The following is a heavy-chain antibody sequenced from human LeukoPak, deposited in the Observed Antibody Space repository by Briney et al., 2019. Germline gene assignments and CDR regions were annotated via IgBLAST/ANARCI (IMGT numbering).Heavy chain of an antibody. CDR3: AKSPAVDAAFDI. J-gene: IGHJ3*02. Sequence: GGSLRLSCAASGFTFSSYAMNWVRQAPGKGLEWVSGISGSGASTYYADSVQGRFTISRGNSRSTVYLQMNSLRAEDTAVYYCAKSPAVDAAFDIWGQGTMVTVSS. CDR1: GFTFSSYA. CDR2: ISGSGAST. D-gene: IGHD4-23*01. V-gene: IGHV3-23*01.